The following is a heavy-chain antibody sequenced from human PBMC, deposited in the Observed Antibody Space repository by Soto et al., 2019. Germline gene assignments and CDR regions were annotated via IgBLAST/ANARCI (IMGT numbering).Heavy chain of an antibody. J-gene: IGHJ3*01. CDR1: GYTFINYG. CDR3: ARDDFGDPWRVFDL. V-gene: IGHV1-18*04. CDR2: ITDYNGNT. D-gene: IGHD4-17*01. Sequence: GASVKVSCKASGYTFINYGISWVRQAPGQGLEWMGWITDYNGNTNYARKFQGRVTMTTDTSTSTAYMELRSLRSDDTAVYFCARDDFGDPWRVFDLWGQGTMVTVSS.